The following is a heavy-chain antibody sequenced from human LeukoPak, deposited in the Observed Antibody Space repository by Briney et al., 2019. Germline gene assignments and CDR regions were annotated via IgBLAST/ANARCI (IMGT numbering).Heavy chain of an antibody. CDR3: AKIYGSGTYGAFDI. V-gene: IGHV3-23*01. D-gene: IGHD3-10*01. Sequence: GSLRLSCAASGFTFSSYAMSWVRQAPGKGLEWVSGISGSGGSTYYADSVKGRFTISRDNSKNTLYLQMNGLRAEDTAVYYCAKIYGSGTYGAFDIWGQGTMVTVSS. CDR2: ISGSGGST. CDR1: GFTFSSYA. J-gene: IGHJ3*02.